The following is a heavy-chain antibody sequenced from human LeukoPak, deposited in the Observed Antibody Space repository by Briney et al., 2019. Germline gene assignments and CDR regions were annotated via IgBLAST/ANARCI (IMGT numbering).Heavy chain of an antibody. J-gene: IGHJ5*02. CDR1: GGSISSYY. CDR2: IYYSGST. V-gene: IGHV4-59*08. D-gene: IGHD6-13*01. CDR3: ARGGDSSWYDWFDP. Sequence: SETLSLTCTVSGGSISSYYWSWIRQPPGKGLEWIGYIYYSGSTNYNPSFKSRVTISVDTSKNQFSLKLSSVTAADTAVYYCARGGDSSWYDWFDPWGQGTLVTVSS.